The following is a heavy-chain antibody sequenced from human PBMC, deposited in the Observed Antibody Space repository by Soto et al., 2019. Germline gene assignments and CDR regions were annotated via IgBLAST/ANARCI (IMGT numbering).Heavy chain of an antibody. CDR3: TTITMVRGVIPSDDFDI. D-gene: IGHD3-10*01. J-gene: IGHJ3*02. CDR2: IKSKTDGGTT. CDR1: GFTFSNAW. V-gene: IGHV3-15*01. Sequence: GGSLRLSCAASGFTFSNAWMSWVRQAPGKGLEWVGRIKSKTDGGTTDYAAPVKGRFTISRDDSKNTLYLQMNSLKTEDTAVYYCTTITMVRGVIPSDDFDIWGQGTMVTVSS.